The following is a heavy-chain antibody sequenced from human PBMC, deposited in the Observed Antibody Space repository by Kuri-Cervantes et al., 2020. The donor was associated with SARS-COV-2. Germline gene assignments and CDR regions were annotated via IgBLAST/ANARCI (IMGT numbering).Heavy chain of an antibody. CDR3: ARAGRWLQSTPFDY. V-gene: IGHV3-48*04. J-gene: IGHJ4*02. CDR2: ISSSSSTI. D-gene: IGHD5-24*01. Sequence: ETLSLTCAASGFTFSSYSMNWVRQAPGKGLEWVSYISSSSSTIYYADSVKGRFTISRDNAKNSLYLQMNSLRAEDTAVYYCARAGRWLQSTPFDYWGQGTLVTVSS. CDR1: GFTFSSYS.